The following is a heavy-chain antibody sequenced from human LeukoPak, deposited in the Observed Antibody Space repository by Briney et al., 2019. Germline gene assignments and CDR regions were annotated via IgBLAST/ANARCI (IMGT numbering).Heavy chain of an antibody. CDR3: ARAFSGSGSYYSEMLYYYYYMDV. D-gene: IGHD3-10*01. V-gene: IGHV1-18*01. CDR2: ISAYTVKI. CDR1: GHTFTSYG. Sequence: ASVKVSCKAYGHTFTSYGISWVRRAPGQGLEWMGWISAYTVKISYPQKFQGRVTMTTDTSTSTAYMELRSLRSDDTAVYYCARAFSGSGSYYSEMLYYYYYMDVWGKGTTVTISS. J-gene: IGHJ6*03.